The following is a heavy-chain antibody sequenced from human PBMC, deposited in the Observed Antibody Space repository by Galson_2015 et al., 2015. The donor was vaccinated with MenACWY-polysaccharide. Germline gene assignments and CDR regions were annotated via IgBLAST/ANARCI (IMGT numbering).Heavy chain of an antibody. Sequence: SLRLSCAASGFTLSNYAMSWVRQAPGKGLEWVSTIGGSGSNTHYADSVKGRFTISRDNSKNTLSLQMNSLRAEDTAVYYCARVRYSTGKYQFDYWGLGTLVAVSS. CDR2: IGGSGSNT. CDR1: GFTLSNYA. D-gene: IGHD2-2*01. J-gene: IGHJ4*02. V-gene: IGHV3-23*01. CDR3: ARVRYSTGKYQFDY.